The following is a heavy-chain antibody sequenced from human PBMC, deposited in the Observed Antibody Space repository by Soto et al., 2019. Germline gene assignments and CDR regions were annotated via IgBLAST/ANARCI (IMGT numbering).Heavy chain of an antibody. CDR2: ISGSGGST. J-gene: IGHJ5*02. Sequence: GGSLRLSCAASGFTFSSYAMSWVRQAPGKGLEWVSAISGSGGSTYYADSVKGRFTISRDNSKNTLYLQMNSLRAEDTTVYYCATSDGDFWSGYLFDPWGQGTLVTVSS. CDR3: ATSDGDFWSGYLFDP. V-gene: IGHV3-23*01. CDR1: GFTFSSYA. D-gene: IGHD3-3*01.